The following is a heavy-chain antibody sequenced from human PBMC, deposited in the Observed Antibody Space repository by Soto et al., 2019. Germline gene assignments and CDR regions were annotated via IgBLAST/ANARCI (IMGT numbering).Heavy chain of an antibody. D-gene: IGHD2-15*01. CDR2: INHSGST. CDR3: ARVSGPAARKRYFDL. V-gene: IGHV4-34*01. CDR1: GGSFSGYY. Sequence: SATLSLTCAVYGGSFSGYYWSWIRQPPGKGLEWIGEINHSGSTNYNPSLKSRVTISVDTSKNQFSLKLSSVTAADTAVYYCARVSGPAARKRYFDLWGRGTLVTVSS. J-gene: IGHJ2*01.